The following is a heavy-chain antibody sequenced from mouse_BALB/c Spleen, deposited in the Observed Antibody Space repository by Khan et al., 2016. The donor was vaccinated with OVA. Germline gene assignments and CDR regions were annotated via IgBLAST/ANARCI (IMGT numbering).Heavy chain of an antibody. J-gene: IGHJ3*01. CDR1: GYTFTDYA. CDR2: NSTYYGDV. CDR3: ASVGKFAY. V-gene: IGHV1S137*01. Sequence: QVQLQHSGAELVRPGVSVKISCKGSGYTFTDYAMHWVKQSHAKRLEWIGVNSTYYGDVDYSQKFKGKATKTVDRSSSTAYMERARLTSEDSAISSWASVGKFAYWVQGTLVTVSA. D-gene: IGHD4-1*01.